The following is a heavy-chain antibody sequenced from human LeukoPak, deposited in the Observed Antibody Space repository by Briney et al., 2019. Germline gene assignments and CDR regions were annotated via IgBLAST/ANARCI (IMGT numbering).Heavy chain of an antibody. Sequence: GGSLRLSCAASGFTVEDYAMHWVRQAPGKGLEWVSLISWDGGSTYYADSVKGRFTISRDNSKNSLYLQMNSLRAEDTALYYCAKDGLGQPDYWGQGTLVTVSS. CDR1: GFTVEDYA. D-gene: IGHD1-1*01. V-gene: IGHV3-43D*04. J-gene: IGHJ4*02. CDR2: ISWDGGST. CDR3: AKDGLGQPDY.